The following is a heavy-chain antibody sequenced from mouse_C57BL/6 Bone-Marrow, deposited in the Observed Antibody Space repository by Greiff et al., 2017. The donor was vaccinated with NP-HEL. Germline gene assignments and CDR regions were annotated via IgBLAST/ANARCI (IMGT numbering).Heavy chain of an antibody. CDR1: GYTFTSYG. D-gene: IGHD2-3*01. V-gene: IGHV1-81*01. J-gene: IGHJ3*01. CDR3: ARVWLLQSY. Sequence: VQLQQSGAELARPGASVKLSCKASGYTFTSYGISWVKQSPGQGLEWIGEIYPRSGNTYYNEKFKGKATLTADKSSSTAYMELRSLTSEDSAVYFCARVWLLQSYWGQGTLVTVSA. CDR2: IYPRSGNT.